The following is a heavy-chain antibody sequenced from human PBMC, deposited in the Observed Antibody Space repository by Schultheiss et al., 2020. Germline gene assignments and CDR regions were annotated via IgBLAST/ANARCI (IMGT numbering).Heavy chain of an antibody. CDR3: ARDLLDYSGSYYY. CDR1: GGSISSGSYY. Sequence: SQTLSLTCTVSGGSISSGSYYWSWIRQPAGKGLEWIGRIYTSGSTNYNPSLKSRVTISVDTSKNQFSLKLTSVTAADTAVYYCARDLLDYSGSYYYWGQGTLVTVSS. CDR2: IYTSGST. V-gene: IGHV4-61*02. D-gene: IGHD1-26*01. J-gene: IGHJ4*02.